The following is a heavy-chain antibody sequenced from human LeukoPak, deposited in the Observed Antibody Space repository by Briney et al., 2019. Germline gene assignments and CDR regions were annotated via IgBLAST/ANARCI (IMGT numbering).Heavy chain of an antibody. CDR3: TRSAAAGYFFDY. V-gene: IGHV3-49*04. CDR1: GFTFGDYA. Sequence: GGSLRLSCTTSGFTFGDYAMTWVRQAPGKGLEWVGFIRSKGHGGTTEYAASVKGRFTTSRDDSRSIAYLQMNSLKTEDTAVYYCTRSAAAGYFFDYWGQGTLVTVSS. CDR2: IRSKGHGGTT. J-gene: IGHJ4*02. D-gene: IGHD6-13*01.